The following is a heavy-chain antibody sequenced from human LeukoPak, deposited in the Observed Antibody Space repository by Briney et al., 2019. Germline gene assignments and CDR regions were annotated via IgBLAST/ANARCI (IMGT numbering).Heavy chain of an antibody. D-gene: IGHD6-25*01. Sequence: PSETLSLTCAVYGGSFSGYYWSWIRQPPGKGLEWIGEINHSGSTNYNPSLKSRVTISVDTSKNQFSLKLSSVTAADTAVYYCARGLAAKQRYFDYWGQGTLVTVSS. CDR2: INHSGST. J-gene: IGHJ4*02. CDR3: ARGLAAKQRYFDY. CDR1: GGSFSGYY. V-gene: IGHV4-34*01.